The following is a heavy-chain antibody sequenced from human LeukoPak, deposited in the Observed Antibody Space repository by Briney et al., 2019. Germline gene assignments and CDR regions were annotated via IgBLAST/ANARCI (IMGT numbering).Heavy chain of an antibody. CDR3: ARTTMVRGTYYMDV. D-gene: IGHD3-10*01. J-gene: IGHJ6*03. CDR2: IHYSGST. CDR1: GGSINSYY. V-gene: IGHV4-59*01. Sequence: SETLSLTCTVSGGSINSYYWSWIRQPPGKGLQWIGSIHYSGSTNYNPSLKSRVTISVDTSKNQFSLKLSSVTAADTAVYYCARTTMVRGTYYMDVWGKGATVTISS.